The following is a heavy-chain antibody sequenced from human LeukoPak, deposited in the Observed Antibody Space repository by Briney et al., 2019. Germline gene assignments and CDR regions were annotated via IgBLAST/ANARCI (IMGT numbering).Heavy chain of an antibody. D-gene: IGHD2-15*01. CDR2: ITTYNGNT. Sequence: ASVKVSCKTSGYTFTSYGITWVRWAPGQGLEWMGWITTYNGNTYYAQKLQGRVTMTADTSTSTAYMELRSLRSDDTAVYYCARLSPPIASFCSGGTCYSGGFDPWGQGTLVTVSS. J-gene: IGHJ5*02. CDR3: ARLSPPIASFCSGGTCYSGGFDP. CDR1: GYTFTSYG. V-gene: IGHV1-18*01.